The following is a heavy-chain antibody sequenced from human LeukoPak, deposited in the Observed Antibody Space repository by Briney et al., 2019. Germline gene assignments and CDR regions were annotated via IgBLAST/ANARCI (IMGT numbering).Heavy chain of an antibody. J-gene: IGHJ4*02. CDR2: TSPDGNEK. Sequence: GGSLRLSCAACGLTFNTYWMNWVRQAPGKGLEWVANTSPDGNEKYYADFVKGRFSIFRDNANSILYLQMNSLRGEDTAVYYCLPGKGYWGQGTLVTVSS. CDR1: GLTFNTYW. CDR3: LPGKGY. D-gene: IGHD4-23*01. V-gene: IGHV3-7*01.